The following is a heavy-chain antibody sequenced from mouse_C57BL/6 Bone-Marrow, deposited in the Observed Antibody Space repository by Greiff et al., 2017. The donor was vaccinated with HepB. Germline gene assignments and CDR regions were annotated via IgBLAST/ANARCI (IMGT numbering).Heavy chain of an antibody. J-gene: IGHJ3*01. CDR2: INPSTGGT. D-gene: IGHD2-2*01. CDR3: ARVWLRRWFAY. Sequence: VQLQQSGPELVKPGASVKISCKASGYSFTGYYMNWVKQSPEKSLEWIGEINPSTGGTTYNQKFKDKATLTVDKSSSTAYMQLKSLTSEDSAVYYCARVWLRRWFAYWGQGTLVTVSA. CDR1: GYSFTGYY. V-gene: IGHV1-42*01.